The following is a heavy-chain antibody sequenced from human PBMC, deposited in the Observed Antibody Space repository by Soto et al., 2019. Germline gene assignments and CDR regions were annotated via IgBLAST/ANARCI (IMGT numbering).Heavy chain of an antibody. V-gene: IGHV3-23*01. CDR1: GFTFSSYA. J-gene: IGHJ6*02. Sequence: EVQLLESGGGLVQPGGSLRLSCAASGFTFSSYAMSWVRQAPGKGLEWVSAISGSGGSTYYADSVKGRFTISRDNSKNTLYLQMNSLRAEDTAVYYCAKDLLRQGIAARGDYYYSGMDVRGQGSTVAVSS. CDR2: ISGSGGST. CDR3: AKDLLRQGIAARGDYYYSGMDV. D-gene: IGHD6-6*01.